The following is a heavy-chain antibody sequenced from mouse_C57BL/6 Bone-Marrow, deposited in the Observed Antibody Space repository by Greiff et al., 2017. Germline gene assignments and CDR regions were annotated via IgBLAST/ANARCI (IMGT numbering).Heavy chain of an antibody. CDR1: GFTFSSYA. CDR3: ASSLAY. Sequence: EVQRVESGGGLVKPGGSLKLSCAASGFTFSSYAMSWVRQTPDKRLEWVATISDGGSYTYYPDNVKGRFTISRDNAKNNLYLQRSHLKSEYTAMYYCASSLAYWGQGSLVTVSA. J-gene: IGHJ3*01. V-gene: IGHV5-4*01. CDR2: ISDGGSYT.